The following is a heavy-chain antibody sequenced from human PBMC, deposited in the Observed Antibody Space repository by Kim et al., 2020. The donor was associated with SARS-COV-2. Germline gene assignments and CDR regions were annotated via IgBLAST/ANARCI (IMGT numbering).Heavy chain of an antibody. CDR1: GFTFSNCG. CDR2: ISYDGSNK. J-gene: IGHJ6*03. V-gene: IGHV3-30-3*01. CDR3: ARIRGTGTTRSQSYHYYMDV. Sequence: GGSLRLSCAASGFTFSNCGMHWVRQAPGKGLEWVAVISYDGSNKNYADSVKGRFTISRDNSKKTLYLQMNSLRGENTALYYCARIRGTGTTRSQSYHYYMDVWGKGTTVTVSS. D-gene: IGHD1-7*01.